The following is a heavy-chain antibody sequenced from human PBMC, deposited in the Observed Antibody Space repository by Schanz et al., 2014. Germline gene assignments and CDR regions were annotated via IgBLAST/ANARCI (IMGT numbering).Heavy chain of an antibody. CDR1: GYTLKNYG. CDR3: ARHRFGVFYYGLDV. D-gene: IGHD3-10*01. CDR2: ISDYNGKT. Sequence: QAQLMQSGPELQRPGASVKVSCTASGYTLKNYGISWVRQAPGLGLEWMGWISDYNGKTNYAQKFQDRVIMSTDRSSSTAYLELRSLTSDDSAIYYCARHRFGVFYYGLDVWGQGTTILVSS. V-gene: IGHV1-18*01. J-gene: IGHJ6*02.